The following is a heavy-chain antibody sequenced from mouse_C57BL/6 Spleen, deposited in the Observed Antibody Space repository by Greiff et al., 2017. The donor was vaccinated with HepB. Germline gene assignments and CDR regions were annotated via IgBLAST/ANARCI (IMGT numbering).Heavy chain of an antibody. D-gene: IGHD1-1*01. CDR3: AREGGSSYVDY. V-gene: IGHV1-64*01. J-gene: IGHJ2*01. CDR2: IHPNSGST. Sequence: QVQLQQPGAELVKPGASVKLSCKASGYTFTSYWMHWVKQRPGQGLEWIGMIHPNSGSTNYNEKFKSKATLTVDKSSSTAYMQRSSLTSEDSAVYYCAREGGSSYVDYWGQGTTLTVSS. CDR1: GYTFTSYW.